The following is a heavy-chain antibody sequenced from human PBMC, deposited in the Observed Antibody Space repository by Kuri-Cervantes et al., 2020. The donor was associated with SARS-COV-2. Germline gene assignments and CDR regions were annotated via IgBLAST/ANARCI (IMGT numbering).Heavy chain of an antibody. CDR2: IIPIFGTA. J-gene: IGHJ6*03. Sequence: VKVSCKASGGTFSSYAISWVRQAPGQGLEWMGGIIPIFGTANYAQKFQGRVTITTDESTSTAYMELSSLRSEDTAVYYCARELLGIQSSGSYYMDVWGKGTTVTVSS. D-gene: IGHD3-10*01. CDR1: GGTFSSYA. CDR3: ARELLGIQSSGSYYMDV. V-gene: IGHV1-69*05.